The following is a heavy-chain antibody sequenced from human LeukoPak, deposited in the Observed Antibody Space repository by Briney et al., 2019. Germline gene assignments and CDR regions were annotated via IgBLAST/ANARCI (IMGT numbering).Heavy chain of an antibody. J-gene: IGHJ4*02. CDR3: ARGPYTDY. D-gene: IGHD4-11*01. Sequence: TGGSLRLSCAASGFTFSSYSMNWVRQAPGKGLDWVSSISSSSSSIYYADSVKGRFTISRDNAKNSLSLQMNSLRAEDTAVYYCARGPYTDYWGQGTLVTVSS. CDR1: GFTFSSYS. CDR2: ISSSSSSI. V-gene: IGHV3-21*01.